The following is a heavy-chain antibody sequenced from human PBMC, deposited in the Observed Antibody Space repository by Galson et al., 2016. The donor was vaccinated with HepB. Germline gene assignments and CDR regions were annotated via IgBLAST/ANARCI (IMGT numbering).Heavy chain of an antibody. CDR1: GFAFSSHW. D-gene: IGHD4-23*01. CDR2: INSDGTIS. V-gene: IGHV3-74*01. Sequence: SLRLSCAASGFAFSSHWMHWVRQDLGKGLVWVARINSDGTISNYADSLKGRFTISRDNAKNTLYLQMNSLRAEDTAVYFCVRDHSVVPKPAYNWFDPWGRGTLVTVSS. CDR3: VRDHSVVPKPAYNWFDP. J-gene: IGHJ5*02.